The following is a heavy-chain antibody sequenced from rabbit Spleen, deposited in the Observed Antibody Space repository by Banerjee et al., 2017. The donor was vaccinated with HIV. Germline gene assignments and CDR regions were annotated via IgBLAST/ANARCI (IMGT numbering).Heavy chain of an antibody. Sequence: QQLVESGGGLVKPGASLTLTCKASGVSFSGDSYMCWVRQAPGKGLEWIACIATSSSFFTYYASWAKGRFTCSKASSTTVTLQMTSLTAADTATYFCARDTGTSFSTYGMDLWGQGTLAPS. CDR1: GVSFSGDSY. D-gene: IGHD8-1*01. CDR3: ARDTGTSFSTYGMDL. V-gene: IGHV1S40*01. CDR2: IATSSSFFT. J-gene: IGHJ6*01.